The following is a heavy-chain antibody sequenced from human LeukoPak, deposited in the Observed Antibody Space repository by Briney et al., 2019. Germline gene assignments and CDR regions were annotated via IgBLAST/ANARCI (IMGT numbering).Heavy chain of an antibody. CDR3: ARDGWFGESDDY. CDR2: ISSSSSYI. Sequence: GGSLRLSCAASGFTFSSYSMNWVRQAPGKGLEWVSSISSSSSYIYYADSVKGRFTISRDNAKSSLYLQMNSLRAEDTAVYYCARDGWFGESDDYWGQGTLVTVSS. V-gene: IGHV3-21*01. CDR1: GFTFSSYS. J-gene: IGHJ4*02. D-gene: IGHD3-10*01.